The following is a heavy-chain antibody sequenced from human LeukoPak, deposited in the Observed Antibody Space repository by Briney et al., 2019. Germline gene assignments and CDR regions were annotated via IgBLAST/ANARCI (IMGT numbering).Heavy chain of an antibody. J-gene: IGHJ4*02. CDR3: ARGAYYYED. D-gene: IGHD3-22*01. V-gene: IGHV3-33*01. CDR1: GFTFSSYG. CDR2: IWFDGSNK. Sequence: PGGSLRLSCAASGFTFSSYGMHWVRQAPGKGLEWVAVIWFDGSNKYYADSVKGRFTISRDNAKNSLYLQMNSLRAEDTAVHYCARGAYYYEDWGQGTLVTVSS.